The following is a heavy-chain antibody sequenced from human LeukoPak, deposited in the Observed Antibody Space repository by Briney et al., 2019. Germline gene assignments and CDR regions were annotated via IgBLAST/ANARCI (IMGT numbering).Heavy chain of an antibody. CDR3: SRDLIDTGSYYYYGMDV. CDR2: IYTSGST. V-gene: IGHV4-61*02. CDR1: GGSISSGSYY. D-gene: IGHD1-14*01. J-gene: IGHJ6*02. Sequence: SETLSLTCTVSGGSISSGSYYWSWIRQPAGKGLEWIGRIYTSGSTNYNPSLKSRVTISVDTSKNQFSLKLNSVTASDTAVYYCSRDLIDTGSYYYYGMDVWGQGTTVTVSS.